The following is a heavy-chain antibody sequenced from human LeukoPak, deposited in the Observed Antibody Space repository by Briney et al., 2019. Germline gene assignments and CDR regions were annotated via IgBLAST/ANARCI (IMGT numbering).Heavy chain of an antibody. J-gene: IGHJ4*02. CDR2: IRYDGNNK. Sequence: GGSLRLSCAASGFTFSSYGIHWVRQAPGKGLEWVAFIRYDGNNKYYADSVTGRFTISRDNSKNTVYLQMNSLRAEDTAVYYCTKEAYSSARYGDSWGQGTLVTVSS. V-gene: IGHV3-30*02. CDR3: TKEAYSSARYGDS. CDR1: GFTFSSYG. D-gene: IGHD6-19*01.